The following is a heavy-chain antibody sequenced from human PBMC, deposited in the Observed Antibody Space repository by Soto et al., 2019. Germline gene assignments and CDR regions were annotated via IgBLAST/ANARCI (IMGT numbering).Heavy chain of an antibody. CDR3: AREEVATDYYYYYYMDV. D-gene: IGHD5-12*01. J-gene: IGHJ6*03. V-gene: IGHV1-18*01. Sequence: ASVKVSCKASGYTFTSYGISWVRQAPGQGLEWMGWISAYNGNTNYAQKLQGRVTMTTDTSTSTAYMELRSLRSDDTAVYYCAREEVATDYYYYYYMDVWGKGTTVTVSS. CDR1: GYTFTSYG. CDR2: ISAYNGNT.